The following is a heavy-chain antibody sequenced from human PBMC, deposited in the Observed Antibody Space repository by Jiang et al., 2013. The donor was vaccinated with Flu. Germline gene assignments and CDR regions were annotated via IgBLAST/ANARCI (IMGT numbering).Heavy chain of an antibody. CDR3: ATPRAGAYCSGGSCYSDGMDV. J-gene: IGHJ6*02. Sequence: SRYSMNWVRQAPGKGLEWVAVISYDGSNKYYADSVKGRFTISRDNSKNTLYLQMNSLRAEDTAVYYCATPRAGAYCSGGSCYSDGMDVWGQGTTVTVSS. CDR1: SRYS. CDR2: ISYDGSNK. V-gene: IGHV3-30-3*01. D-gene: IGHD2-15*01.